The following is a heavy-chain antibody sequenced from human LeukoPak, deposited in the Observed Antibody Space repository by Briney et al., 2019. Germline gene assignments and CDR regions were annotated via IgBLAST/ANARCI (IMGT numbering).Heavy chain of an antibody. V-gene: IGHV4-61*02. J-gene: IGHJ5*02. CDR3: ARGPTTMVRGVIGFDP. CDR1: GGSISSGSYY. CDR2: IYTSGST. Sequence: SETLSFTCTVSGGSISSGSYYWSWIRQPAGKGLEWIGRIYTSGSTNYNPSLKSRVTISVDTSKNRFSLKLSSVTAADTAVYYCARGPTTMVRGVIGFDPWGQGTLVTVSS. D-gene: IGHD3-10*01.